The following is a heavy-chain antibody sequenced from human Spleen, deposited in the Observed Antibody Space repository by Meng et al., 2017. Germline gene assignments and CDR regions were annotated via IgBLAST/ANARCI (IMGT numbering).Heavy chain of an antibody. CDR2: IVYDGSTK. V-gene: IGHV3-30*04. Sequence: GGSLRLSCAASGFTFHRFAMHWVRQAPGKGLEWVAVIVYDGSTKYYLDSVKGRFTISRDNSKNTLYLQMNSLRAEDTAIYYCARVYDSSGYYSYYYGMDVWGQGTTVTVSS. D-gene: IGHD3-22*01. CDR1: GFTFHRFA. CDR3: ARVYDSSGYYSYYYGMDV. J-gene: IGHJ6*02.